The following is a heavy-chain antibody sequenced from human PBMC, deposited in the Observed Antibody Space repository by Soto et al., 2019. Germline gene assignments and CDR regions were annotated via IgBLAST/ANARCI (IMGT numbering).Heavy chain of an antibody. J-gene: IGHJ4*02. D-gene: IGHD4-17*01. V-gene: IGHV3-48*03. CDR3: ARDLSDQYGDYLGDY. Sequence: ESGGGLVQPGGSLRLSCAASGFTFRSYEMNWVRQAPGKGLEWVSYISSSGSTIYYADSVKGRFTISRDNAKNSLYLQMNSLRAEDTAVYYCARDLSDQYGDYLGDYWGQGTLVTVSS. CDR2: ISSSGSTI. CDR1: GFTFRSYE.